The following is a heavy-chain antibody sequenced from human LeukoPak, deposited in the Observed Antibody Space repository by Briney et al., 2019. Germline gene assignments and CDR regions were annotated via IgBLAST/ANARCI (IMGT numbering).Heavy chain of an antibody. J-gene: IGHJ6*03. Sequence: PGGSLRLSCAASGFTFDDYAMHWVRQAPGKGLEWVANIKQDGSEKYYVDSVKGRFTISRDNAKNSLYLQMNSLRAEDTAVYYCARDGGYSYGYDYYYYMDVWGKGTTVTVSS. CDR1: GFTFDDYA. V-gene: IGHV3-7*01. CDR2: IKQDGSEK. CDR3: ARDGGYSYGYDYYYYMDV. D-gene: IGHD5-18*01.